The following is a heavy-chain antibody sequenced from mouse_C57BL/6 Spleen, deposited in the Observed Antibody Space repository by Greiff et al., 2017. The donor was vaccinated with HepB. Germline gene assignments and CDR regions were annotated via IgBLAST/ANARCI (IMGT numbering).Heavy chain of an antibody. V-gene: IGHV1-64*01. Sequence: QVQLKQPGAELVKPGASVKLSCKASGYTFTSYWMHWVKQRPGQGLEWIGMIHPNSGSTNYNEKFKSKATLTVDKSSSTAYMQLSSLTSEDSAVYYCAREGYYSNFDYWGQGTTLTVSS. CDR1: GYTFTSYW. CDR2: IHPNSGST. D-gene: IGHD2-5*01. J-gene: IGHJ2*01. CDR3: AREGYYSNFDY.